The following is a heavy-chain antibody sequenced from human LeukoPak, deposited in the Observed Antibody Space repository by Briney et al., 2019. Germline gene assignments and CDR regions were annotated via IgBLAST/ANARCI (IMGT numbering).Heavy chain of an antibody. V-gene: IGHV4-31*11. J-gene: IGHJ4*02. Sequence: SQTLSLTCVVSGGSLSSGGYFWGWIRQYPGKGLEWIGCISHSGTSYYNPSLKSRVTISVDTSRNQFSLELSSVTAADTAVYFCARERRDGHNYSDFWGQGALVTVSS. D-gene: IGHD5-24*01. CDR1: GGSLSSGGYF. CDR3: ARERRDGHNYSDF. CDR2: ISHSGTS.